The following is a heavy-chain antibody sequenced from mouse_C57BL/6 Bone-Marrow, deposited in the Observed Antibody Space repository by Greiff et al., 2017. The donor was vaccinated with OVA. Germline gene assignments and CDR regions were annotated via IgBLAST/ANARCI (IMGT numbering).Heavy chain of an antibody. J-gene: IGHJ1*03. CDR1: GFTFSSYG. Sequence: DVKLVESGGDLVKPGGSLKLSCAASGFTFSSYGMSWVRQTPDKRLEWVATISSGGSHTYYPDSVKGRFTISRDNAKNTLYLQMSSLKSEDTAMYYCARQDYSNYWYFDVWGTGTTVTVSS. V-gene: IGHV5-6*02. CDR2: ISSGGSHT. D-gene: IGHD2-5*01. CDR3: ARQDYSNYWYFDV.